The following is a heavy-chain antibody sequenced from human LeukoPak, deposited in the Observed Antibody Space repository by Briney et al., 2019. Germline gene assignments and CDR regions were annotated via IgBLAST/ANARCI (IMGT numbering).Heavy chain of an antibody. CDR2: ISSSGSTI. CDR3: ARRKFSGSGGYYLCDF. Sequence: GGSLRLSCAASGFTFSNYEMNWVRQAPGKGLEWVSYISSSGSTIYYTDSVKGRFTISRDNAKNSLYLQMNSLRAEDTAVYYWARRKFSGSGGYYLCDFWGQGTLVTVSS. D-gene: IGHD3-10*01. CDR1: GFTFSNYE. J-gene: IGHJ4*02. V-gene: IGHV3-48*03.